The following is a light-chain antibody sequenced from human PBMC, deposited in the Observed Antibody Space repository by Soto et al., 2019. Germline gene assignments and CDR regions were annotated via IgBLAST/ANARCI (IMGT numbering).Light chain of an antibody. V-gene: IGKV3-15*01. CDR2: GAS. Sequence: EILITQSPATLSVSPGERATLSCRASQSLSSDLAWYQQKPGQAHRLLTYGASTRANGIPARFTGGGSGTEFTLTISSLQSEDFAVYYCQQYNNWPRTFGQGTKV. CDR3: QQYNNWPRT. J-gene: IGKJ1*01. CDR1: QSLSSD.